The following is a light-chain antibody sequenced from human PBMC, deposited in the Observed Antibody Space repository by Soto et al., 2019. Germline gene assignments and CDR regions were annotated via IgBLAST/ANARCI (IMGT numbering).Light chain of an antibody. J-gene: IGKJ1*01. CDR1: QSVSSN. CDR2: GAS. V-gene: IGKV3-15*01. Sequence: EIVMTQSPATLSVSPGERATLSCRASQSVSSNLAWYQQKPGQAPRLLIYGASTSATGIPARFSGSGSGTELTLTISSLQSEDFSVYCCQQYNDWPRTFGQGTKVEIK. CDR3: QQYNDWPRT.